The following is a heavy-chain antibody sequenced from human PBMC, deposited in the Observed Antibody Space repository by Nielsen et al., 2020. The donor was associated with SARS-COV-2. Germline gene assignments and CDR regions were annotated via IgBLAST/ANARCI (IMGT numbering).Heavy chain of an antibody. Sequence: GGSLRLSCAASGFTFTRSAMMWVRQAPGKGLEWVSFISASDGTTNYADSVKGRFTISRDNSKNTVYLQMNSLRAEDTAVYYCAKGVEGYGSGSYPFDYWGQGTLVTVSS. CDR1: GFTFTRSA. CDR3: AKGVEGYGSGSYPFDY. J-gene: IGHJ4*02. CDR2: ISASDGTT. V-gene: IGHV3-23*01. D-gene: IGHD3-10*01.